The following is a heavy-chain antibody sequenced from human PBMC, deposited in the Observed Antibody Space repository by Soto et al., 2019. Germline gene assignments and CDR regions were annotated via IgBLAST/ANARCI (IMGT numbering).Heavy chain of an antibody. CDR2: IYYSGST. D-gene: IGHD2-21*02. CDR1: GGSISSSSYY. Sequence: SETLSLTCTVPGGSISSSSYYWGWIRQPPGKGLEWIGSIYYSGSTYYNPSLKSRVTISVDTSKNQFSLKLSSVTAADTAVYYCARDPYDCSGSDCPAWGQGTLVTVSS. V-gene: IGHV4-39*02. J-gene: IGHJ5*02. CDR3: ARDPYDCSGSDCPA.